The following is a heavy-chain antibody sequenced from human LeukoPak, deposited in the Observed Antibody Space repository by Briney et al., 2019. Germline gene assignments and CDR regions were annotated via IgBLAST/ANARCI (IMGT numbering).Heavy chain of an antibody. D-gene: IGHD1-1*01. V-gene: IGHV4-61*08. Sequence: PSETLSLTCTVSGGSISSGGYYWSWIRQPPGKGLEWIGYIYYSGSTNYNPSLKSRVTISVDTSKNQFSLKLSSVTAADTAVYSCARGEEGSGNWNYAYWGQGTLVTVSS. CDR3: ARGEEGSGNWNYAY. J-gene: IGHJ4*02. CDR2: IYYSGST. CDR1: GGSISSGGYY.